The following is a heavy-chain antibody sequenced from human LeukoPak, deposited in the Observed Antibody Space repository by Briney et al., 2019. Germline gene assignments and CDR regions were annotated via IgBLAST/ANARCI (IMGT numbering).Heavy chain of an antibody. CDR3: AVVWIQLWSAFDY. Sequence: GGSLRLSCAASGFTFRSYGMHWVRQAPGKGLEWVAVMSYDGSNKYYADSVKGRFTISRDNSKNTLYLQMNSLRAEDTAVYYCAVVWIQLWSAFDYWGQGTLVTVSS. J-gene: IGHJ4*02. CDR1: GFTFRSYG. V-gene: IGHV3-30*03. CDR2: MSYDGSNK. D-gene: IGHD5-18*01.